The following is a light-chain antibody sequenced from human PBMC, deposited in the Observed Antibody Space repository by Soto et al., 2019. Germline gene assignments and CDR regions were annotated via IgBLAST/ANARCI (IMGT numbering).Light chain of an antibody. J-gene: IGKJ3*01. Sequence: DIQMTQSPSSLSASVGDRITITCQASQDISKYLIWYQQTPGKAPKFLIYEASNLERGVPSRFSVSGSGTDFTFTINSLQPEAIATYYCQQYHSLPFTFGTGTKLDIK. V-gene: IGKV1-33*01. CDR3: QQYHSLPFT. CDR1: QDISKY. CDR2: EAS.